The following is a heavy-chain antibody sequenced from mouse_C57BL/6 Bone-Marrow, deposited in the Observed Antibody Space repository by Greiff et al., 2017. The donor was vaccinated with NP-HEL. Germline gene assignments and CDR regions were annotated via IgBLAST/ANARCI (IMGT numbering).Heavy chain of an antibody. Sequence: EVQLQQSGPELVKPGASVKISCKASGYTFTDYYMNWVKQSHGKSLEWIGDINPNNGGTSYNQKFKGKATLTVDKSSSTAYMELRSLTSEDSAVYYCARRDGTLYGKGWYFDVWGTGTTVTVSS. D-gene: IGHD2-1*01. J-gene: IGHJ1*03. CDR2: INPNNGGT. CDR1: GYTFTDYY. CDR3: ARRDGTLYGKGWYFDV. V-gene: IGHV1-26*01.